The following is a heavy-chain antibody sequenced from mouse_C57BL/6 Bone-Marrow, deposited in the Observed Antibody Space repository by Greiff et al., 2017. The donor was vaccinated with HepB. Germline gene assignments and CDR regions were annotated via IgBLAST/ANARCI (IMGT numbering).Heavy chain of an antibody. V-gene: IGHV1-81*01. J-gene: IGHJ4*01. D-gene: IGHD2-5*01. CDR2: IYPRSGNT. CDR1: GYTFTSYG. CDR3: ASGTRVTHYYAMDY. Sequence: VQLQQSGAELARPGASVKLSCKASGYTFTSYGISWVKQRTGQGLEWIGEIYPRSGNTYYNEKFKGKATLTADKSSSTAYMELRSLTYEDTAVYFCASGTRVTHYYAMDYGGQGTSVTGSS.